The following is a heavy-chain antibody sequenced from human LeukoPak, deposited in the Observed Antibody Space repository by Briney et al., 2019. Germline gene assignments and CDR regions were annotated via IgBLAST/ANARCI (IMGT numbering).Heavy chain of an antibody. V-gene: IGHV4-34*01. CDR2: ISDSGDT. J-gene: IGHJ4*02. CDR1: GGSLSGYK. CDR3: ARGEIYYNTSGFLKFVY. D-gene: IGHD3-22*01. Sequence: PSETLSLTCAVYGGSLSGYKWGWIRQSPGKGLEWMGEISDSGDTNYNPSLKSRVTISVDTSKNQFSLKLSSVTAADTAVYYCARGEIYYNTSGFLKFVYWGQGTLVTVSS.